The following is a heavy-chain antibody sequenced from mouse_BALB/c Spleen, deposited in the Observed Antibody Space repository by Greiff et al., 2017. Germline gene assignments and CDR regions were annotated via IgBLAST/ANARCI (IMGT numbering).Heavy chain of an antibody. Sequence: ESGPGLVKPSQSLSLTCTVTGYSITSDYAWNWIRQFPGNKLEWMGYISYSGSTSYNPSLKSRISITRDTSKNQFFLQLNSVTTEDTATYYCARIYYDFYYFDYWGQGTTLTVSS. V-gene: IGHV3-2*02. J-gene: IGHJ2*01. D-gene: IGHD2-4*01. CDR1: GYSITSDYA. CDR2: ISYSGST. CDR3: ARIYYDFYYFDY.